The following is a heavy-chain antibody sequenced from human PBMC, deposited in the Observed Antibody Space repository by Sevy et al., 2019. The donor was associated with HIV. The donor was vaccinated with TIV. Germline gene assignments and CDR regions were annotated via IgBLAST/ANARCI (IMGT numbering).Heavy chain of an antibody. V-gene: IGHV3-30*18. J-gene: IGHJ4*02. D-gene: IGHD3-10*01. Sequence: GGSLRLSCAASGFTFSSYAIHWVRQTPGKGLEWVAVISNDGNNKYYADSVKGRFTVSRDNSKKTLYAQMNSLRAEDTAVYYCAKDHNLWSEGGFLHHWGQGTLVTVSS. CDR3: AKDHNLWSEGGFLHH. CDR1: GFTFSSYA. CDR2: ISNDGNNK.